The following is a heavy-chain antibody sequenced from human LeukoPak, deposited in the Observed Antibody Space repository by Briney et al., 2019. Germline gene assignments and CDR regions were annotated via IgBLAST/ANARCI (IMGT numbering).Heavy chain of an antibody. CDR1: GFTFSSYA. J-gene: IGHJ4*02. V-gene: IGHV3-23*01. CDR3: ARAMSLRHGDPVGLDY. CDR2: ISGSGGST. D-gene: IGHD4-17*01. Sequence: GGSLRLSCAASGFTFSSYAMSWVRQAPGKGLEWVSAISGSGGSTYYADSVKGRFTISRDNSKNTLYLQMNSLRAEDTAVYYCARAMSLRHGDPVGLDYWGQGTLVTVSS.